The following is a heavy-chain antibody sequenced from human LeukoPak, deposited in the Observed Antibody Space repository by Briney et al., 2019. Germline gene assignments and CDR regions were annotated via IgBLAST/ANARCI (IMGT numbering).Heavy chain of an antibody. V-gene: IGHV4-30-4*01. CDR3: ARVSRGGSGSGAFDI. CDR2: IYYSGST. D-gene: IGHD3-10*01. J-gene: IGHJ3*02. CDR1: GGSISSDDSY. Sequence: SETLSLTCTVSGGSISSDDSYWSWIRQPPGKGLEWIAYIYYSGSTYSTPSLKSRVTISVDTSKNQFSLKQTSVTAADTAVYYCARVSRGGSGSGAFDIWGQGTMVTVSS.